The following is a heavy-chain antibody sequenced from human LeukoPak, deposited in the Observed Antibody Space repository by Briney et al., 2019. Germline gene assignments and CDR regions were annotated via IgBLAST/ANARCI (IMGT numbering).Heavy chain of an antibody. CDR1: GFTFGDYA. V-gene: IGHV3-21*01. CDR3: ARVLVQPVLDDY. CDR2: ISSSSSYI. J-gene: IGHJ4*02. D-gene: IGHD2-2*01. Sequence: GGSLRRSCTASGFTFGDYAMTWFRQAPGKGLEWVSSISSSSSYIYYADSVKGRFTISRDNAKNSLYLQMNSLRAEDTAVYYCARVLVQPVLDDYWGQGTLVTVSS.